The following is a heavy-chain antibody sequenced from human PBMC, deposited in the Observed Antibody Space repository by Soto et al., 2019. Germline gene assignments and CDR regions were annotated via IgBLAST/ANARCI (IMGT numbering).Heavy chain of an antibody. CDR3: AKSYGSYYFDY. D-gene: IGHD1-26*01. J-gene: IGHJ4*02. Sequence: QVQLVESGRGVVQPGRSLRLSCAASGFTFSSYGMHWVRQAPGKGLEWVAVISYDGSNKYYADSVKGRFTISRDNSKNTLYLQMNSLRAEDTAVYYCAKSYGSYYFDYWGQGTLVTVSS. CDR1: GFTFSSYG. V-gene: IGHV3-30*18. CDR2: ISYDGSNK.